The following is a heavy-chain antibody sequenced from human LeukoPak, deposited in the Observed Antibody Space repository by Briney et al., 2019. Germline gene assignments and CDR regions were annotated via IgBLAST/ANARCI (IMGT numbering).Heavy chain of an antibody. V-gene: IGHV4-59*01. CDR2: IYYSGST. J-gene: IGHJ4*02. CDR1: GGSISGYY. CDR3: ARAGQFISARPITFDY. D-gene: IGHD6-6*01. Sequence: SETLSLTCTVSGGSISGYYWSWIRQPPGKGLEWIGNIYYSGSTNSNPSLKSRVTISLDTSKNQFSLKLSSVTAADTAVYYCARAGQFISARPITFDYWGQGSLVTVSS.